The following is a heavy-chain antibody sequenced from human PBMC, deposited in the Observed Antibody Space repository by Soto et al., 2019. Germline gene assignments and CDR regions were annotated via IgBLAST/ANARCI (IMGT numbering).Heavy chain of an antibody. J-gene: IGHJ4*02. CDR3: ATEDYYDSSGQTIDY. D-gene: IGHD3-22*01. CDR1: GGSISSGDYY. V-gene: IGHV4-30-4*01. Sequence: SETLSLTCTVSGGSISSGDYYWSWIRQPPGKGLEWIGYIYYSGSTYYNPSLKSRVTISVDTSKNQFSLKLSSVTAADTAVYYCATEDYYDSSGQTIDYWGQGTLVTVSS. CDR2: IYYSGST.